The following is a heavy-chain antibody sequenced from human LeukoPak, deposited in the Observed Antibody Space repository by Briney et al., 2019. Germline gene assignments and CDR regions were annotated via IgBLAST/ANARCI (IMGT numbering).Heavy chain of an antibody. V-gene: IGHV1-18*01. CDR3: ASSLESITMVRGVIQDAFDI. CDR1: GYTFTSYG. J-gene: IGHJ3*02. Sequence: GASVKVSCKASGYTFTSYGISWVRQAPGQGLEWMGWISAYNGNTNYAQKLQGRVTMTTDTSTSTAYMELRSLRSDDTAVYYCASSLESITMVRGVIQDAFDIWGQGTMVTVSS. D-gene: IGHD3-10*01. CDR2: ISAYNGNT.